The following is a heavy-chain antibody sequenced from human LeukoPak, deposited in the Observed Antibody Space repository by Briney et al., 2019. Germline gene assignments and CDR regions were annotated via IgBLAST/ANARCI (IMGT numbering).Heavy chain of an antibody. CDR2: IYYSGST. J-gene: IGHJ4*02. V-gene: IGHV4-59*01. CDR3: ARGGGSGYSYG. D-gene: IGHD5-18*01. CDR1: GDSISSYY. Sequence: SETLSLTCTVSGDSISSYYWSWIRQPPGKGLEWIGYIYYSGSTNYNPSLKSRVTLSVDTSKNQFSLKLSSVTAADTAVYYCARGGGSGYSYGWGQGTLVTVSS.